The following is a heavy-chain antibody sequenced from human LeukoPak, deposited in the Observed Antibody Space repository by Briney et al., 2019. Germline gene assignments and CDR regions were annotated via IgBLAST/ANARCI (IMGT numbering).Heavy chain of an antibody. CDR3: ATGRYSGSVDY. D-gene: IGHD1-26*01. CDR1: GYSLGSGFY. J-gene: IGHJ4*02. V-gene: IGHV4-38-2*01. CDR2: MYHTGTI. Sequence: SETLSLTCAVSGYSLGSGFYCGWVRQPPGKGLEWIGNMYHTGTIYYTPSLRSRLTISEDTSKSHFSLTVDSVTAADTAVYYCATGRYSGSVDYWGQGILVTVSS.